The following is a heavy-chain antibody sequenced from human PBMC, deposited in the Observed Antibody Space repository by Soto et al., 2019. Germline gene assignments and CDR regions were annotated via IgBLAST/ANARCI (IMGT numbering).Heavy chain of an antibody. J-gene: IGHJ6*03. Sequence: QVQLQQWGAGLLKPSETLSLTCAVYGGSFSGYQWSWIRQTPGKGLEWIGEINDSGDINYNPSLKSRVTILVDSPKKQISLRLSSVTAADTAVYYWARGLILWFGELSRRGGYYYYMDVWGKGTPVTVSS. V-gene: IGHV4-34*01. CDR3: ARGLILWFGELSRRGGYYYYMDV. CDR2: INDSGDI. CDR1: GGSFSGYQ. D-gene: IGHD3-10*01.